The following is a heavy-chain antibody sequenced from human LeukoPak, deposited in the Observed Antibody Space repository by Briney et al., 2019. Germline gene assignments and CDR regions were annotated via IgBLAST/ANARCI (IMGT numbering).Heavy chain of an antibody. CDR3: AGGPLTYYYDGSGDGDYYYYGMDV. CDR1: GGSFSGYY. V-gene: IGHV4-34*01. J-gene: IGHJ6*02. D-gene: IGHD3-22*01. CDR2: INRSGRT. Sequence: KSSETLSLTCAVYGGSFSGYYWSWIRQPPGKGLEWIGEINRSGRTKNNPSLKSRVTISEDTSMNQFSLKLTSVTAADTAVYYCAGGPLTYYYDGSGDGDYYYYGMDVWGQGTTVTVSS.